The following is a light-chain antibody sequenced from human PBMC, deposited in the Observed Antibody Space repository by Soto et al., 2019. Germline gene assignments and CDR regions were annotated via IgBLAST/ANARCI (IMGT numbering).Light chain of an antibody. Sequence: IVLTQSPGTLSLSPGERATLSCRASQSVSSSYLAWYQQQPGQAPRLLIYGASSRATGIPDRFSGSGCGTDFTLTISRLEPEDFAVYYCQQYGSSHTWTFGQGTKVDIK. CDR2: GAS. CDR1: QSVSSSY. J-gene: IGKJ1*01. V-gene: IGKV3-20*01. CDR3: QQYGSSHTWT.